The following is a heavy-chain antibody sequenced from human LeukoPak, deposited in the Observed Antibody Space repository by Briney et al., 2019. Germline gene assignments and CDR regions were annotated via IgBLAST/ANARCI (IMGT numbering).Heavy chain of an antibody. Sequence: AGGSLRLSCAASGFTFSDHYMDWVRQAPGKGLEWVGRTRDKANGYTTDYAASVRGRFTISRDDSKNSLHLQMNSLKTEDTAVYYCARYYYDSSGYYRFDYWGQGTLVTVSS. D-gene: IGHD3-22*01. CDR1: GFTFSDHY. CDR2: TRDKANGYTT. CDR3: ARYYYDSSGYYRFDY. V-gene: IGHV3-72*01. J-gene: IGHJ4*02.